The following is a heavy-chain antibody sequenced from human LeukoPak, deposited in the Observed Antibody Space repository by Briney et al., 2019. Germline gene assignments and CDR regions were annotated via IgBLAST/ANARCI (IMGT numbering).Heavy chain of an antibody. V-gene: IGHV1-69*05. D-gene: IGHD1-14*01. Sequence: SVKVSCKASGGTFSSYAISWGRQAPGQGLEWMGRIIPIFGTANYAQKFQGRVTITTDESTSTAYMELSSLRSEDTAVYYCARVVGGATGNNWFDPWGQGTLVTVSS. CDR3: ARVVGGATGNNWFDP. J-gene: IGHJ5*02. CDR1: GGTFSSYA. CDR2: IIPIFGTA.